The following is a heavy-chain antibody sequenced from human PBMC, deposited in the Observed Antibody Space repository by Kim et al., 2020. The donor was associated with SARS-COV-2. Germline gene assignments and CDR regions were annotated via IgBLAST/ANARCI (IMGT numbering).Heavy chain of an antibody. J-gene: IGHJ4*02. V-gene: IGHV1-69*13. CDR2: IVPILGTA. Sequence: SVKVSCKASGGTFSSYTISWVRQAPGQGLECMGGIVPILGTADYAQKFQGRLTITADESTSTAYMELSSLRSEDTAVYYCARRSGTYSPIDSWGQGTLVTVSS. CDR3: ARRSGTYSPIDS. CDR1: GGTFSSYT. D-gene: IGHD1-26*01.